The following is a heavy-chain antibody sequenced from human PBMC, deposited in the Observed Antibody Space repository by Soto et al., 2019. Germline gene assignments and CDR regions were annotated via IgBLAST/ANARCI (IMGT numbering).Heavy chain of an antibody. Sequence: ASETLSLTCTVSGGSISNYYWTWIRQHPGKGLEWIGYIYYSGSTNYNPSLKSRVTISVDTSKNQFSLSLKLSSVTAADTAVYYCARVYGDYLDYWGQGTLVTVSS. J-gene: IGHJ4*02. CDR2: IYYSGST. D-gene: IGHD4-17*01. V-gene: IGHV4-59*01. CDR1: GGSISNYY. CDR3: ARVYGDYLDY.